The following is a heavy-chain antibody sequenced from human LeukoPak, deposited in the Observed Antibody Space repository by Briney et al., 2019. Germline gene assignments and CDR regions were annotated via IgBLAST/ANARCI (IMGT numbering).Heavy chain of an antibody. CDR1: GGSISSSSYY. Sequence: SETLSLTCTVSGGSISSSSYYWGWIRQPPGKGLEWIGSIYYSGSTYYNPSLKSRVTISVDTSKNQFSLKLSSVTAADTAVYYCARRDYYGSGRYGYSDYWGQGTLVTVSS. CDR3: ARRDYYGSGRYGYSDY. CDR2: IYYSGST. D-gene: IGHD3-10*01. J-gene: IGHJ4*02. V-gene: IGHV4-39*01.